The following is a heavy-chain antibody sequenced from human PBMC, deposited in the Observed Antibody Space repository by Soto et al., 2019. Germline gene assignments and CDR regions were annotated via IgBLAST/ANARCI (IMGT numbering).Heavy chain of an antibody. CDR1: GGSISSGDSY. CDR2: IYYTGSI. V-gene: IGHV4-30-4*01. Sequence: QVHLQESGPGLVTPSQTLSLTCTVSGGSISSGDSYWSWIRQPPGKGLEGIGYIYYTGSIFYNPSLESRVTISVDTSKNQFSLRLSSVTAADTAVYYCARDDCGSSGCSYYYGLDVWGQGTTVTVSS. CDR3: ARDDCGSSGCSYYYGLDV. D-gene: IGHD1-26*01. J-gene: IGHJ6*02.